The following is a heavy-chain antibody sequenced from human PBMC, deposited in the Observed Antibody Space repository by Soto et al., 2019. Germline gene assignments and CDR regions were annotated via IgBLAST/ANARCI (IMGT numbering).Heavy chain of an antibody. J-gene: IGHJ6*02. CDR2: IYFSGST. CDR3: ARGDWPTQMDV. Sequence: VQLQESGPGLVKPSQTLSLTCTVSGGSISGGTYYWSWIRQPPGQGLEWIGYIYFSGSTYYNPSLKSRVIISVDTSKNQFSLRLSSVTAADTAVYYCARGDWPTQMDVWGQGTTVTVSS. CDR1: GGSISGGTYY. V-gene: IGHV4-31*03. D-gene: IGHD2-21*01.